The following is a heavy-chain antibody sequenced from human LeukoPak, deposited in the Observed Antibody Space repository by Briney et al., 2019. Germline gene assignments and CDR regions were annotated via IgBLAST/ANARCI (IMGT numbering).Heavy chain of an antibody. J-gene: IGHJ4*02. Sequence: ASVKVSRKASGYTFTSYAMHWVRQAPGQRLEWMGWINAGNGNTKYSQKFQGRVTITRDTSASTAYMELSSLRSEDTAVYYCARGCSGGSCYLYYFDYWGQGTLVTVSS. CDR3: ARGCSGGSCYLYYFDY. V-gene: IGHV1-3*01. D-gene: IGHD2-15*01. CDR2: INAGNGNT. CDR1: GYTFTSYA.